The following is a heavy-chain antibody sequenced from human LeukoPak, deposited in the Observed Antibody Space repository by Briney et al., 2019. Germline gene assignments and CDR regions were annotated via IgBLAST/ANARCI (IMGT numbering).Heavy chain of an antibody. V-gene: IGHV1-2*02. CDR1: GYTLTVFY. D-gene: IGHD6-19*01. CDR2: INPNSGGT. Sequence: ASVTVSCKASGYTLTVFYMHWVRRAPGQGLEWMGWINPNSGGTNYAQKFQGRVTMTRDTSISTAYMELSRLRSDDTAVYYCARVRSQWLSDYWGQGTLVTVSS. J-gene: IGHJ4*02. CDR3: ARVRSQWLSDY.